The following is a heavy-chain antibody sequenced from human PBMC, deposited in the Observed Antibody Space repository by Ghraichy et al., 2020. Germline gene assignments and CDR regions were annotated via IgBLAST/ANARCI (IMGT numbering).Heavy chain of an antibody. V-gene: IGHV3-23*01. CDR1: GFTFSSYA. CDR3: AKGGNAYCSGGTCYHPFDY. D-gene: IGHD2-15*01. J-gene: IGHJ4*02. CDR2: INGGGGST. Sequence: GSLGLSCAASGFTFSSYAMSWVRQAPGKGLEWVSTINGGGGSTFYADSVKGRLSISRDNSRNTLYLQMNSLRAEDTAVYYCAKGGNAYCSGGTCYHPFDYWGQGTLVTVSS.